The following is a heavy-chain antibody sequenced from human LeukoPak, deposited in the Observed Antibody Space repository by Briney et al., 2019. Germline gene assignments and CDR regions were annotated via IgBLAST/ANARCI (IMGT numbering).Heavy chain of an antibody. CDR2: ISWNSGSI. D-gene: IGHD3-10*01. CDR3: VKSPWYNYGSSVYFDY. J-gene: IGHJ4*02. Sequence: GGSLRLSCAASGFTFDDYAMHWVRQAPGKGLEWVSHISWNSGSITYADSVKGRFTISRDNAKNSLYLQMNSLRAEDTALYYCVKSPWYNYGSSVYFDYWGQGTLVTVSS. V-gene: IGHV3-9*01. CDR1: GFTFDDYA.